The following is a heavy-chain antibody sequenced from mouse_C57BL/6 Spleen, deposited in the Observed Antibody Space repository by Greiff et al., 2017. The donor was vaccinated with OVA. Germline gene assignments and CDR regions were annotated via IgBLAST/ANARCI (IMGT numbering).Heavy chain of an antibody. V-gene: IGHV1-39*01. J-gene: IGHJ4*01. Sequence: VQLQQSGPALVKPGASVKISCKASGYSFTHYNMHWVNQSNGKSLEWIGIINPHYGATNYNQKFKVKATLTVDKSSSTASMQLNSLTSADTAVDYCARLGAYYNNLMAMDYWGQGTSVTVSS. CDR1: GYSFTHYN. CDR3: ARLGAYYNNLMAMDY. CDR2: INPHYGAT. D-gene: IGHD2-5*01.